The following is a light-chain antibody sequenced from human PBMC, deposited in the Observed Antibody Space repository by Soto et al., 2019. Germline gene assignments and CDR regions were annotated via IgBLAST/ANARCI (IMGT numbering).Light chain of an antibody. CDR3: QQYDNWPYT. CDR1: QSVSSGY. CDR2: GAS. V-gene: IGKV3-20*01. J-gene: IGKJ2*01. Sequence: EIVLTQSPGTLSLSPGDGATLSCRASQSVSSGYLAWYQQKPGQAPRLLIYGASRRATGIPDRFSGSGSGTDFTLSISRLEPEDFAVYHCQQYDNWPYTFGQGTKLEI.